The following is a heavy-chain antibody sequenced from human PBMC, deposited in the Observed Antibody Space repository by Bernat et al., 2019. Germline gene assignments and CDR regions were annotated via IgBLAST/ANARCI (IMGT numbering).Heavy chain of an antibody. CDR2: ISSSSSYI. Sequence: EVQLVESGGGLVKPGGSLRLSCAASGFTFSSYSMNWVRQAPGKGLEWVSSISSSSSYIYYADSVKGRFTISRDNAKNSLYLQMSSLRDEDTAVYYCARDHSVDIVVVEAATPDHWGQGTLVTVSS. CDR3: ARDHSVDIVVVEAATPDH. D-gene: IGHD2-15*01. J-gene: IGHJ4*02. V-gene: IGHV3-21*01. CDR1: GFTFSSYS.